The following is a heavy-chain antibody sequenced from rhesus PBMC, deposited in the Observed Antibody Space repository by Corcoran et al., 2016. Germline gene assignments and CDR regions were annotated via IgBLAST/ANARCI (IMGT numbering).Heavy chain of an antibody. CDR3: TRDSWNYWGRFDV. V-gene: IGHV3S16*01. CDR1: GFTFSDYY. J-gene: IGHJ5-1*01. D-gene: IGHD1-1-1*01. Sequence: EVQLVESGGGLVQPGGSLRLSCAASGFTFSDYYMSWVRQAPEKGLEWVSSISSAGSYIYYADSVKGRFTISSDNAKNSLSLQMNGLKTEDTAVYYCTRDSWNYWGRFDVWGPGVLVTVSS. CDR2: ISSAGSYI.